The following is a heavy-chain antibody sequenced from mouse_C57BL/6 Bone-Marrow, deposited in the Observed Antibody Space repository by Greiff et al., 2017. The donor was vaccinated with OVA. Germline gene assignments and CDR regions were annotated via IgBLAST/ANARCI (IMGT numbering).Heavy chain of an antibody. CDR3: ASVIYCDYARFYAMDY. CDR2: ILPGSGST. D-gene: IGHD2-4*01. CDR1: GYTFTGYW. V-gene: IGHV1-9*01. J-gene: IGHJ4*01. Sequence: QVQLQQSGAELMKPGASVKLSCKATGYTFTGYWIEWVKQRPGHGLEWIGEILPGSGSTNYNEKFKGKATFTADTSSNTAYMQLSSLTTEDSAIYYCASVIYCDYARFYAMDYWGQGTSVTVSA.